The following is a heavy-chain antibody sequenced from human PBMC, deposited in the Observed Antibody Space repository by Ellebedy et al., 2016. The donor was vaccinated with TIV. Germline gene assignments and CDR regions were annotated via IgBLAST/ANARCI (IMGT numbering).Heavy chain of an antibody. V-gene: IGHV3-33*01. Sequence: GESLKISCVSASGFTFNNYGMHWVRQAPGKGLEWVAVIWNDGSQIYYGQSVKCRFTISRDDSMGTLYLQMDSLRAEDTASYYCARSYGGNRMDYWGQGTLVTVSS. CDR1: GFTFNNYG. CDR2: IWNDGSQI. J-gene: IGHJ4*02. CDR3: ARSYGGNRMDY. D-gene: IGHD4-23*01.